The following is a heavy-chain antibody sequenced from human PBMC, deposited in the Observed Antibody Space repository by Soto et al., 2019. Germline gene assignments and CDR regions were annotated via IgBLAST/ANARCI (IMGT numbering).Heavy chain of an antibody. J-gene: IGHJ4*02. Sequence: GESLKISCAASGFTFSSYAMSWVRQAPGKGLEWVSAISGSGGSTYYANSVKGRFTISRDNSKNTLYLQMNSLRAEDTAVYYCAKDGSLNSDSLTGYLDYWGQGTLVTVSS. D-gene: IGHD3-9*01. CDR2: ISGSGGST. V-gene: IGHV3-23*01. CDR3: AKDGSLNSDSLTGYLDY. CDR1: GFTFSSYA.